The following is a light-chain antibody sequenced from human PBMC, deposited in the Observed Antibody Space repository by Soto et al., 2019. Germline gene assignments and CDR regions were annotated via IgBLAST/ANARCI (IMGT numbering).Light chain of an antibody. J-gene: IGKJ4*01. CDR2: VAS. CDR3: QRRSNWPPLP. Sequence: SVLTQSPAPPSLSPGEKTTLSCRAIQCVSSYFAGYHQKPGQAPGPLIYVASNRPTGIPAGFSGGGSGTDFPLPISSLELEVFAFYSCQRRSNWPPLPFGGGTRVDIK. CDR1: QCVSSY. V-gene: IGKV3-11*01.